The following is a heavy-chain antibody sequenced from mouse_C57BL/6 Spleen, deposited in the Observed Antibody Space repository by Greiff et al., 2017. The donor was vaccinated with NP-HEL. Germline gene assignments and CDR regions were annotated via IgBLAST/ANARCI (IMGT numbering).Heavy chain of an antibody. CDR1: GFSLTSYG. CDR3: AKTYYDYEGAMDY. CDR2: IWRGGST. D-gene: IGHD2-4*01. V-gene: IGHV2-5*01. J-gene: IGHJ4*01. Sequence: VKLKESGPGLVQPSQSLSITCTVSGFSLTSYGVHWVRQSPGKGLEWLGVIWRGGSTDYNAAFMSRLSITKDNSKSQVFFKMNSLQADDTAIYYCAKTYYDYEGAMDYWGQGTSVTVSS.